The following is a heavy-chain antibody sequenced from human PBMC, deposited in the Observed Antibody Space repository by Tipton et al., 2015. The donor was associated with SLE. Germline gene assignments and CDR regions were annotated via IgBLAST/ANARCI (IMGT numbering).Heavy chain of an antibody. Sequence: TLSLTCTVSGGSISSSSYYWGWIRQPPGKGLEWIGSIYYSGSTYYNPSLKSRVTISVDTSKNQFSLKLSSVTAADTAVYYCARGRDVVVPVGYYGMDVWGQGTTVTVSS. V-gene: IGHV4-39*01. J-gene: IGHJ6*02. CDR3: ARGRDVVVPVGYYGMDV. CDR1: GGSISSSSYY. CDR2: IYYSGST. D-gene: IGHD2-2*01.